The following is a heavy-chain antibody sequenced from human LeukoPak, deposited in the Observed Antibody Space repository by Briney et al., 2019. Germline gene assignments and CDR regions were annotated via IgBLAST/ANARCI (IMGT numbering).Heavy chain of an antibody. J-gene: IGHJ4*02. CDR1: EYTFSVYH. V-gene: IGHV1-69*02. CDR2: IIPILGIA. CDR3: ARGSTVTTYYFDY. Sequence: SVKVSCKASEYTFSVYHIHWVRQAPGQGLEWMGRIIPILGIANYAQKFQGRVTITADKSTSTAYMELSSLRSEDTAVYYCARGSTVTTYYFDYWGQGTLVTVSS. D-gene: IGHD4-17*01.